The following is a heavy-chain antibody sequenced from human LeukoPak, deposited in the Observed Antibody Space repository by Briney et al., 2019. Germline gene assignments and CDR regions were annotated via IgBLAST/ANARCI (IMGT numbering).Heavy chain of an antibody. CDR2: IHPGDSDT. V-gene: IGHV5-51*01. D-gene: IGHD2-8*02. J-gene: IGHJ4*02. CDR3: ARHAGYCTGGKCYPFYYFDY. CDR1: GYTFTNYW. Sequence: GESLKISCKASGYTFTNYWIGWVRHTPGKGLEWMGIIHPGDSDTRYRTSSQGQVTMSVDESTSTAYLHWTSLKASDTAIYYCARHAGYCTGGKCYPFYYFDYWGQGTLVTVSS.